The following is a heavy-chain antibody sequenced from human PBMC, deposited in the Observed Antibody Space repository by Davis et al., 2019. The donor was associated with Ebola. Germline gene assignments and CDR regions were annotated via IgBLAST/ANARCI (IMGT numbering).Heavy chain of an antibody. J-gene: IGHJ4*02. V-gene: IGHV1-8*02. CDR3: ARRLGVSKDTRHDH. D-gene: IGHD2-15*01. Sequence: ASVKVSCKASGYTFTNYYIHWVRQAPGQGLEWMGWMNPNSGNTGYAQKFQGRVTMTRNTSISTAYMEVSSLRSEDTAVYYCARRLGVSKDTRHDHWGQGTLVTVSS. CDR1: GYTFTNYY. CDR2: MNPNSGNT.